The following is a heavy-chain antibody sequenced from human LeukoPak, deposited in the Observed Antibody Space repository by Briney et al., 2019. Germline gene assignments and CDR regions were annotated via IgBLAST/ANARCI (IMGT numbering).Heavy chain of an antibody. Sequence: ASVKVSCKASGGTFSSYGISWVRQAPGQGLEWMGWISAYNGNTNYAQKLQGRVTMTTNTSTSTAYMELRSLRSDDTAVYYCARDLELWYPVGYWGQGTLVTVSS. V-gene: IGHV1-18*01. CDR2: ISAYNGNT. J-gene: IGHJ4*02. CDR3: ARDLELWYPVGY. CDR1: GGTFSSYG. D-gene: IGHD5-18*01.